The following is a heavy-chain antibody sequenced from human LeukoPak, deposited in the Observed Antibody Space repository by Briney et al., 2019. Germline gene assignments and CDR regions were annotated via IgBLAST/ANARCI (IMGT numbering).Heavy chain of an antibody. V-gene: IGHV3-23*01. Sequence: GGSLRLSCAASGFTFSTYVMNWVRQAPGTGLEWVSGISGNGGTTYYADSVKGRFTISRDNSKNTLYLQMNSLRAEDTAVYYCAKDREYYDFWSGYYFLGGSDYWGQGTLVTVSS. J-gene: IGHJ4*02. CDR1: GFTFSTYV. CDR3: AKDREYYDFWSGYYFLGGSDY. D-gene: IGHD3-3*01. CDR2: ISGNGGTT.